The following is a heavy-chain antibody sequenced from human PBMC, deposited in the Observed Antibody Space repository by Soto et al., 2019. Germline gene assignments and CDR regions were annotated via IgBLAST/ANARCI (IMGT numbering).Heavy chain of an antibody. J-gene: IGHJ6*02. D-gene: IGHD2-21*01. CDR1: GFTFGSHG. V-gene: IGHV3-30*18. CDR3: AKDLRTTISDYGMDV. Sequence: HPGGSLRLSCVASGFTFGSHGMHWVRQAPGKGLEWVAVISYDETNEYYVDSVKGRFTISRDNSKSTLYLQMNRLRPEDTAVYKCAKDLRTTISDYGMDVWGQGTTVTVSS. CDR2: ISYDETNE.